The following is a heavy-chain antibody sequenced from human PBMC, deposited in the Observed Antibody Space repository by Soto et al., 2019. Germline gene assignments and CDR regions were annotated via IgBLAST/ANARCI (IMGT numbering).Heavy chain of an antibody. Sequence: QVQLQESGPGLVKSSETLSLTCTVSGGSISGYYWSWIRQPAGKGLEWIGRLYTMGSTNYNPSLQMLVPMSVDTSKNEFSLKGSPVTAADTAVYFCARVRDYGLGTNRHYYGMDVWGQGTTVTVSS. CDR1: GGSISGYY. CDR2: LYTMGST. V-gene: IGHV4-4*07. CDR3: ARVRDYGLGTNRHYYGMDV. D-gene: IGHD3-10*01. J-gene: IGHJ6*02.